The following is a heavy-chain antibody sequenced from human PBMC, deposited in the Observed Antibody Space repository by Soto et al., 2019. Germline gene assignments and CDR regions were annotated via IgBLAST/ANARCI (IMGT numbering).Heavy chain of an antibody. CDR3: ARGKVAARPNYYYYYYMDV. CDR1: GYTFTSYD. D-gene: IGHD6-6*01. J-gene: IGHJ6*03. V-gene: IGHV1-8*01. Sequence: QVQLVQSGAEVKKPGASVKVSCKASGYTFTSYDINWARQATGQGLEWMGWMNPNSGNTGYAQKFQGRVTMTRNTSISTAYMELSSLRSEDTAVYYCARGKVAARPNYYYYYYMDVWGKGTTVTVSS. CDR2: MNPNSGNT.